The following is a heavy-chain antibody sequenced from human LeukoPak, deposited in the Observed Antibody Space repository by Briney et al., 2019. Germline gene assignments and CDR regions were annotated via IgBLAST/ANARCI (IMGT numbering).Heavy chain of an antibody. CDR3: ARGPSSGYSYG. J-gene: IGHJ4*02. CDR1: GGSISSYY. V-gene: IGHV4-59*01. D-gene: IGHD5-18*01. CDR2: IYYSGNT. Sequence: SETLSLTCTVSGGSISSYYWSWIRQPPGKGLEWIGYIYYSGNTNYNPSLKRRVTISVDTSKNQFSLNLSSVTAADTAVYYCARGPSSGYSYGWGEGTLVTVSS.